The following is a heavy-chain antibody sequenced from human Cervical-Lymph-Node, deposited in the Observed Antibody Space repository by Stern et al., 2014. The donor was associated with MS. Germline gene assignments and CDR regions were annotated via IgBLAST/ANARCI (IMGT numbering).Heavy chain of an antibody. J-gene: IGHJ4*02. CDR3: ASAYSSSHYYFDY. CDR2: RLYDGSNP. V-gene: IGHV3-33*01. Sequence: VQLVESGGGVVQTGRSLRLSCAASGFSFSRYALHWVRQAPGQGLEWVALRLYDGSNPYYADSVTGRFTISRDNFKNALYLQMNSLRAEDTAVYYCASAYSSSHYYFDYWGQGTLVTVSS. CDR1: GFSFSRYA. D-gene: IGHD6-13*01.